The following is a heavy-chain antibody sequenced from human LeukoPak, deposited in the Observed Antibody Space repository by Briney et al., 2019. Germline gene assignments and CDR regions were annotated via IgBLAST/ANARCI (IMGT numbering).Heavy chain of an antibody. CDR2: ISASGVMT. J-gene: IGHJ3*02. D-gene: IGHD3-22*01. CDR1: GFTFTNYA. V-gene: IGHV3-23*01. Sequence: PGGSLRLSCAASGFTFTNYAMTWVRQAPGKGLEWVSSISASGVMTYYADSVKGRFTVSRDNSKNSLYLQMSSLTAADTAVYHCAKSNGYGLIDIWGQGTMVTVSS. CDR3: AKSNGYGLIDI.